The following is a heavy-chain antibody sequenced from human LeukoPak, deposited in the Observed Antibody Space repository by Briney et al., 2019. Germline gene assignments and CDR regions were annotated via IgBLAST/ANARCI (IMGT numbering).Heavy chain of an antibody. D-gene: IGHD6-13*01. CDR2: INWNGGST. J-gene: IGHJ4*02. V-gene: IGHV3-20*04. CDR1: GFTFDDYG. CDR3: ARDLGIAAADPFDY. Sequence: GGSLRLSCAASGFTFDDYGMSWVRQAPGKGLEWVSVINWNGGSTGYADSVKGRFTISRDNAKNSLYLQMNSLRAEDTALYYCARDLGIAAADPFDYWGQGTLVTVSS.